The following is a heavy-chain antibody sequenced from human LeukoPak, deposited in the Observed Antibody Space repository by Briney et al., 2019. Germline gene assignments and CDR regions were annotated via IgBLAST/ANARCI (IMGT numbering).Heavy chain of an antibody. CDR1: GYTFTSYD. V-gene: IGHV1-8*01. CDR2: MNPNSGNT. CDR3: AIQGGGPGYCSSTSCYSDY. J-gene: IGHJ4*02. Sequence: ASVKVSCKASGYTFTSYDINWVRQATGQGLEWMGWMNPNSGNTGYAQKFQGRVTMTRNTSISTAYMELSSLRSEDTAVYYCAIQGGGPGYCSSTSCYSDYWGQGTLVTVSS. D-gene: IGHD2-2*02.